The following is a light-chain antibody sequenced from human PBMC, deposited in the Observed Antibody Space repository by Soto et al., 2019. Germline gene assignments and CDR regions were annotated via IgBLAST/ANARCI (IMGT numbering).Light chain of an antibody. CDR2: KAS. J-gene: IGKJ1*01. CDR1: QSLSSW. Sequence: DIQMTRSPSTLSASVGDRVTITCRASQSLSSWLAWYQQKPGKAPKLLIYKASSLESGVPSRFSGSGSGTEFTLTISSLQPDDFATYYCLQYNTYPWALGQGTKVEIK. V-gene: IGKV1-5*03. CDR3: LQYNTYPWA.